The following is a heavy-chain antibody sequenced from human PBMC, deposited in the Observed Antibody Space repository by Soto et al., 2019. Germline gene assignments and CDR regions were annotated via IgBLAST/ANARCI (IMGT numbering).Heavy chain of an antibody. J-gene: IGHJ6*02. D-gene: IGHD2-2*02. V-gene: IGHV5-51*01. CDR3: ARHGCSSTSCYTHDYYYGMDF. CDR1: GYSFTSYW. CDR2: IYPGDSDT. Sequence: GESLKISCKGSGYSFTSYWIGWVRQMPGKGLEWMGIIYPGDSDTRYSPSFQGQVTISADKSISTAYLQWSSLKASDTAMYYCARHGCSSTSCYTHDYYYGMDFWGQGTTVTVS.